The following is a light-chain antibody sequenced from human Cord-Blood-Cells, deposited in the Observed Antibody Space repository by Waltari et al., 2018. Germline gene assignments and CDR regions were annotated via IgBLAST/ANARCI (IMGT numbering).Light chain of an antibody. CDR3: QVWDRSSDHVV. CDR2: DDS. CDR1: NIGSKS. Sequence: SYVLTQPPSVSVAPGKTARITCGGNNIGSKSVHWYQQKPGQAPVLVVYDDSDRPSGIPGRFSGSNSGNTATLTISMVEAGDEADYYCQVWDRSSDHVVFGGGTKLTVL. J-gene: IGLJ2*01. V-gene: IGLV3-21*03.